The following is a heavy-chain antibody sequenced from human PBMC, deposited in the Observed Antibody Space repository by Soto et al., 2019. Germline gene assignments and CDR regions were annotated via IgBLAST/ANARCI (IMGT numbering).Heavy chain of an antibody. Sequence: ASVKVSCKASGGTFSSYAISWVRQAPGQGLEWMGGIIPIFGTANYAQKFQGRVTITADESTSTAYMELSSLRSEDTAVYYCAREVATTGYYYYGMDVWGQGTTVTVSS. J-gene: IGHJ6*02. CDR3: AREVATTGYYYYGMDV. D-gene: IGHD5-12*01. CDR2: IIPIFGTA. CDR1: GGTFSSYA. V-gene: IGHV1-69*13.